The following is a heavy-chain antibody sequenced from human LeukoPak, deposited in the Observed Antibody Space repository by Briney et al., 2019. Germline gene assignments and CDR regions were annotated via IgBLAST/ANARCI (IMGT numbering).Heavy chain of an antibody. CDR2: IKQDGSEK. J-gene: IGHJ4*02. CDR3: AGVGTDLYSSTFDY. V-gene: IGHV3-7*01. CDR1: GFSFSSYW. D-gene: IGHD6-13*01. Sequence: GGSLRLSCAASGFSFSSYWMSWVRQAPGKGLEWVANIKQDGSEKYYVDFVKGRFTISRDNAKNSLYLQMNSLRAEDTAVYYCAGVGTDLYSSTFDYWGLGTLVTVSS.